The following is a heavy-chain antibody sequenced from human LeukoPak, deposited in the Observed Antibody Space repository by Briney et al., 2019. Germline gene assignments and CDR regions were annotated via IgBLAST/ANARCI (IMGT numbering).Heavy chain of an antibody. D-gene: IGHD4-23*01. CDR2: ISSSSSYI. Sequence: GRSLRLSCAASGFTFSSYVMHWVRQAPGKGLEWVSSISSSSSYIYYADSVKGRFTISRDNAKNSLYLQMNSLRAEDTAVYYCARAGGTYYDYGGNWFDPWGQGTLVTVSS. CDR3: ARAGGTYYDYGGNWFDP. CDR1: GFTFSSYV. J-gene: IGHJ5*02. V-gene: IGHV3-21*01.